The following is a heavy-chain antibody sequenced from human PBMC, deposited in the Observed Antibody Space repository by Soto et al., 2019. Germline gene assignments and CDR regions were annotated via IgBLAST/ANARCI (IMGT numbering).Heavy chain of an antibody. V-gene: IGHV4-59*01. CDR3: ARVTRGPTTYNWFDP. D-gene: IGHD1-1*01. J-gene: IGHJ5*02. CDR1: GGSISSYY. Sequence: QVQLQESGPGLVKPSETLSLTCTVSGGSISSYYWSWIRQPPGKGLEWIGYIYYSGSTNYNPSLKSRVTISVDTSKNQFSLKLSSVTAADTAVYYCARVTRGPTTYNWFDPWGQGTLVTVSS. CDR2: IYYSGST.